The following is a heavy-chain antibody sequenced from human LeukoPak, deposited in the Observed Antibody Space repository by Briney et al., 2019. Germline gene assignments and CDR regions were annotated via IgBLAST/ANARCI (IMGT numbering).Heavy chain of an antibody. D-gene: IGHD1-26*01. Sequence: GGTLRLSCAASGFTFSSYEMNRVRQAPGKGLEWVSYISSSGSTIYYADPVKGRFTISRDNAKNSLYLQMNSLTAEDTAVYYCASRGSYSDYWGQGTLVTVSS. CDR1: GFTFSSYE. J-gene: IGHJ4*02. CDR3: ASRGSYSDY. V-gene: IGHV3-48*03. CDR2: ISSSGSTI.